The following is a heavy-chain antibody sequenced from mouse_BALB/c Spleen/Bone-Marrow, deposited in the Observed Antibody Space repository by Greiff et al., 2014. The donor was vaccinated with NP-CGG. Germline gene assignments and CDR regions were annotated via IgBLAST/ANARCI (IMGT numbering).Heavy chain of an antibody. D-gene: IGHD2-4*01. J-gene: IGHJ2*01. V-gene: IGHV3-2*02. CDR3: ARYDYDGVDY. CDR1: GYSITSDYA. Sequence: VQLQQSGPGLVKPSQSLSLTCTVTGYSITSDYAWNWNRRFPGNKLEWMGYISYSGSTSYNPSLKSRISITRDTSKNQFFLQLNSVTNEDTATYYCARYDYDGVDYWGQGTTLTVSS. CDR2: ISYSGST.